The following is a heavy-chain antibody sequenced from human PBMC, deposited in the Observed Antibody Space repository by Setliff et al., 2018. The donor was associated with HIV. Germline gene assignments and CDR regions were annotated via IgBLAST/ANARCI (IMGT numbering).Heavy chain of an antibody. J-gene: IGHJ4*02. CDR3: ARAYSGSFDY. V-gene: IGHV4-39*01. Sequence: SETLSLTCTVSSGSVSRSDYYWGWIRQTPGKGLEWIGSIYWSGLTFYNPSLKSRVTISVDTSKNQFSLRLNSVTAADTAVYYCARAYSGSFDYWGQGTLVTVSS. CDR2: IYWSGLT. CDR1: SGSVSRSDYY. D-gene: IGHD1-26*01.